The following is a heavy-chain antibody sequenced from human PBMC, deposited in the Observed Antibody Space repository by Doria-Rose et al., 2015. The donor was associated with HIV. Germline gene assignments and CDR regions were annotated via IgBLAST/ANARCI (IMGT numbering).Heavy chain of an antibody. Sequence: QITLKESGPVLVKPTETLTLTCTVPGVSLSSPGMGVSWIRQPPGKALEWLANIFSDDERSYKTSLKSRLTISRCTSQSQVVLTMTDMDPVDTATYYCARIKSSRWYHKYYFDFWGQGTLVIVS. CDR1: GVSLSSPGMG. D-gene: IGHD6-13*01. CDR3: ARIKSSRWYHKYYFDF. CDR2: IFSDDER. V-gene: IGHV2-26*01. J-gene: IGHJ4*02.